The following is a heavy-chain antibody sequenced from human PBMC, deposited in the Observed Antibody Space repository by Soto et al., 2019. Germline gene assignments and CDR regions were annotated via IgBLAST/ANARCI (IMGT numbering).Heavy chain of an antibody. CDR1: GGSFSGYY. V-gene: IGHV4-34*01. Sequence: SETLSLTCGVYGGSFSGYYGSWIRQPPGKGLEWIGEINHSGSTNYNPSLKSRVTISVDTSKNQFSLKLSSVTAADTAVYYCARGVVVPAAILGWFDPRGQGTLVTVSS. CDR2: INHSGST. CDR3: ARGVVVPAAILGWFDP. D-gene: IGHD2-2*02. J-gene: IGHJ5*02.